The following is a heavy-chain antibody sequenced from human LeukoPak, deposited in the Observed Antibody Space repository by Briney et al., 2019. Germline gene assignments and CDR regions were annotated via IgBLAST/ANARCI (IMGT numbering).Heavy chain of an antibody. CDR3: ARVVENCSSTSCYAFDY. D-gene: IGHD2-2*01. V-gene: IGHV4-34*01. Sequence: SETLSLTCVVYGGSFSGYYWSWIRQPPGKGLEWIGEIDQSGTTNYNPSLKSRVSISVDTSKKQFSLTLTSMTAADTAVYYCARVVENCSSTSCYAFDYWGQGTLVTVSS. J-gene: IGHJ4*02. CDR2: IDQSGTT. CDR1: GGSFSGYY.